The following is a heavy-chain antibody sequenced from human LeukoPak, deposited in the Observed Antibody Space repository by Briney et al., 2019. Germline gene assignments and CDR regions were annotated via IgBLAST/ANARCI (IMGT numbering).Heavy chain of an antibody. J-gene: IGHJ6*02. CDR2: IIPIFGTA. Sequence: SVKVSCKASGGTFSSYAISWVRQAPGQGLEWMGGIIPIFGTANYAQKFQGRVTITTDESTSTAYMELSSLRSEDTAVYYCARELGYSYGAYYYYGMDVWGQGTTVTVSS. CDR3: ARELGYSYGAYYYYGMDV. D-gene: IGHD5-18*01. CDR1: GGTFSSYA. V-gene: IGHV1-69*05.